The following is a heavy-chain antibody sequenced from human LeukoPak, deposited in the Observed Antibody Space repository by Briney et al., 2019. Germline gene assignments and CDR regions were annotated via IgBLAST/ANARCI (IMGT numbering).Heavy chain of an antibody. CDR3: ATKTLDH. V-gene: IGHV3-23*01. Sequence: SGETLGPSCAASGLSFNNYAMSWLRQAPGKGLEWVSEINNSGGRTNYADSVKGRFTISRDNSRNTLYLQMNSLRAEDTTLYYCATKTLDHWGQGTLVTVSS. CDR2: INNSGGRT. CDR1: GLSFNNYA. J-gene: IGHJ4*02.